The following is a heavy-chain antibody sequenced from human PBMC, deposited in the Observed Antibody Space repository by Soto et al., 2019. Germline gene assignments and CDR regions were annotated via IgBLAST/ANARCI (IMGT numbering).Heavy chain of an antibody. V-gene: IGHV3-23*01. D-gene: IGHD3-22*01. J-gene: IGHJ3*02. CDR1: GFTFSSYA. CDR2: ISGSGGST. CDR3: AKDLDSSGSRVAFDI. Sequence: GESLKISCAASGFTFSSYAMSWVRQAPGKGLEWVSAISGSGGSTYYADSVKGRFTISRDNSKNTLYLQMNSLRAEDTAEYYCAKDLDSSGSRVAFDIWGQGTMVTVSS.